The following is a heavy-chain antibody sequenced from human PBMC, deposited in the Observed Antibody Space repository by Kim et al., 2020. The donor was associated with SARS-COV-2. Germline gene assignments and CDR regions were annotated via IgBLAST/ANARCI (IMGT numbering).Heavy chain of an antibody. CDR2: ISADSGDT. Sequence: ASVKVSCKSSGYTFTSYGMNWVRQAPGQGLEWMGGISADSGDTKYAQKLQDRVTMTTDTSTRTVYMELRNLKFNDTAVYYCARGDRYYPQQYDMDIWGQGTTVIVSS. J-gene: IGHJ6*02. V-gene: IGHV1-18*01. CDR3: ARGDRYYPQQYDMDI. CDR1: GYTFTSYG. D-gene: IGHD3-10*01.